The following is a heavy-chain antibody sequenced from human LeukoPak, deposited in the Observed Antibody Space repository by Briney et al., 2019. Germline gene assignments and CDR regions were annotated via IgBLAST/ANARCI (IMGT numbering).Heavy chain of an antibody. CDR1: GGSISSSDW. CDR3: ARDGAVASLGY. D-gene: IGHD6-19*01. V-gene: IGHV4-4*02. CDR2: IYHSGST. J-gene: IGHJ4*02. Sequence: PSETLSLTCAVSGGSISSSDWWSWVRQPPGKGLEWIGEIYHSGSTNYNPSLKSQVTISVDKSKNQFSLKLSSVTAADTAVYYCARDGAVASLGYWGQGTLVTVSS.